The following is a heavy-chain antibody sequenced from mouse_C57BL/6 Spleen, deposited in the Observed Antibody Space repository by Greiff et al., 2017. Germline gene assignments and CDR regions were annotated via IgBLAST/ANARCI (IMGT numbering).Heavy chain of an antibody. CDR1: GYSITSGYY. V-gene: IGHV3-6*01. Sequence: EVQLQQSGPGLVKPSQSLSLTCSVTGYSITSGYYWNWIRQFPGNKLEWMGYISYDGSNNYNPSLKNRISITRDTSKNQFFLKLNSGTTEDTATYYCARDVDYWGQGTTLTVSS. J-gene: IGHJ2*01. CDR3: ARDVDY. CDR2: ISYDGSN.